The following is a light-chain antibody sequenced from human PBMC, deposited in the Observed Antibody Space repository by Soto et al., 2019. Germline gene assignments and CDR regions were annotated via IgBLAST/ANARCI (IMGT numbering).Light chain of an antibody. V-gene: IGKV3-20*01. J-gene: IGKJ1*01. CDR3: QQYRT. Sequence: EIVLTQSPGTLSLSPGERATLSCRASQSVSSTYLAWYQQKPGQAPRFLIYGASSRATGIPDRFSGSGSGTDFTLTISRLEPEDFAVYYCQQYRTFGQGTKVEIK. CDR2: GAS. CDR1: QSVSSTY.